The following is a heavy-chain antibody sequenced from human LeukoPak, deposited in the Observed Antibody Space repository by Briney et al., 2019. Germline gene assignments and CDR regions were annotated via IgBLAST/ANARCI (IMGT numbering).Heavy chain of an antibody. J-gene: IGHJ5*02. Sequence: SETLSLTCAAYGGSFSGYYWSWIRQPPGKGLEWIGEINHSGSTNYNPSLKSRVTISVDTSKNQFSLKLSSVTAADTAVYYCSRAVAGSVGWFDPWGQGTLVTVSS. CDR2: INHSGST. CDR3: SRAVAGSVGWFDP. V-gene: IGHV4-34*01. D-gene: IGHD6-19*01. CDR1: GGSFSGYY.